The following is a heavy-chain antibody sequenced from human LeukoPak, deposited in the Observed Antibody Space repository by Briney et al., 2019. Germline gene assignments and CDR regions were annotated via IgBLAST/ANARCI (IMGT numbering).Heavy chain of an antibody. J-gene: IGHJ6*02. V-gene: IGHV1-69*04. D-gene: IGHD3-10*01. CDR3: ARDGGTGSYGMDV. CDR2: IIPILGIA. CDR1: GGTFSSYA. Sequence: SVKVSCKASGGTFSSYAISWVRQAPGQGLEWMGRIIPILGIANYAQKFQGRVTITADKSTSTAYMELGSLRSEGTAVYYCARDGGTGSYGMDVWGQGTTVTVSS.